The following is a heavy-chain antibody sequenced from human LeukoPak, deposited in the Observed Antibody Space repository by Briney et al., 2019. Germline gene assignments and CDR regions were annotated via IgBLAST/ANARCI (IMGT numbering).Heavy chain of an antibody. D-gene: IGHD6-13*01. CDR2: ISSDGTST. CDR1: GFTFSSYW. CDR3: ARVSASSSWFIDY. J-gene: IGHJ4*02. V-gene: IGHV3-74*01. Sequence: PGGSLRLSCSASGFTFSSYWMDWVRQAPGKGLVWVSRISSDGTSTSYADSVKGRFTISRDSAKNTLFLQMGSLRAEDTAVYYCARVSASSSWFIDYWGQGTLVTVSS.